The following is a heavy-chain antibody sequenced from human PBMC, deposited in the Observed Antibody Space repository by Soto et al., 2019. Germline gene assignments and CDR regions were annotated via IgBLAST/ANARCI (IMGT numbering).Heavy chain of an antibody. J-gene: IGHJ6*02. D-gene: IGHD3-9*01. CDR3: ARSRRRYFDTGFYYYYGMDV. CDR1: GFTFSSYW. Sequence: GGSLRLSCATSGFTFSSYWMSWVRQAPGKGLEWVANIKQDGSEKYYVDSVKGRFTISRDNAKNSLYLQMNSLRAEDTAVYYCARSRRRYFDTGFYYYYGMDVWGQGTTVTVSS. V-gene: IGHV3-7*01. CDR2: IKQDGSEK.